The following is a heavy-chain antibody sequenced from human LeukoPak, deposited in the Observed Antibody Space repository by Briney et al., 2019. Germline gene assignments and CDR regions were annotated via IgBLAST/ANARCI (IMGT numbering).Heavy chain of an antibody. Sequence: GGSLRLSCAASGLTFSSYWMSWVRQAPGKGREWVSYIISISSTIYYADSGKGRFTISRDNAKNSLYLQMNSLRAEDTAVYYCARDHIVVVPAAITTMVPYYYYYMDVWGKGTTVTVSS. J-gene: IGHJ6*03. D-gene: IGHD2-2*02. CDR3: ARDHIVVVPAAITTMVPYYYYYMDV. V-gene: IGHV3-48*01. CDR2: IISISSTI. CDR1: GLTFSSYW.